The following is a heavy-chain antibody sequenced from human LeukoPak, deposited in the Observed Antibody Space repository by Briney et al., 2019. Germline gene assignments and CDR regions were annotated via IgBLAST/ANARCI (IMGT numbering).Heavy chain of an antibody. CDR2: INTGNGNT. J-gene: IGHJ4*02. V-gene: IGHV1-3*03. CDR3: ARDRSGQLDY. CDR1: GYTFTSYP. Sequence: ASVKVSCKASGYTFTSYPMYWVRQAPGQRLEWMGWINTGNGNTKYSQEFQGKVTITRDTSASTAYMELSSLRSEDMAVYHCARDRSGQLDYWGQGTLVSVSS. D-gene: IGHD1-1*01.